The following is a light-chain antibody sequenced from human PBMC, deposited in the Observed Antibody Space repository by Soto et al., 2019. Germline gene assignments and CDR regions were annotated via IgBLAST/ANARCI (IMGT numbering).Light chain of an antibody. CDR3: CSYAGSSTWV. V-gene: IGLV2-23*02. J-gene: IGLJ3*02. Sequence: SALTQPASVSGSPGQSITISCTGTSSDVGSYKLVSWYQQHPGKAPKLMIFEVNKWPSGVSNRFSGSKSGNTASLTISGLQAEDEADYYCCSYAGSSTWVFGGGTKLTVL. CDR2: EVN. CDR1: SSDVGSYKL.